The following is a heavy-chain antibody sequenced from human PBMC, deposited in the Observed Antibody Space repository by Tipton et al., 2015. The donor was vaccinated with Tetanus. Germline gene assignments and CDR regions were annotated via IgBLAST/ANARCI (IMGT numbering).Heavy chain of an antibody. J-gene: IGHJ4*02. D-gene: IGHD5/OR15-5a*01. CDR2: IYYSGST. Sequence: LTCSVSGSSITSTTHYWGWIRQAPGKGLEWIGIIYYSGSTYYNASLRSRVTISVDTSKNQFSLQLRSVTAADTAVYYCARLREIVSRSGWAFDYWGQGILVTVSS. CDR3: ARLREIVSRSGWAFDY. CDR1: GSSITSTTHY. V-gene: IGHV4-39*01.